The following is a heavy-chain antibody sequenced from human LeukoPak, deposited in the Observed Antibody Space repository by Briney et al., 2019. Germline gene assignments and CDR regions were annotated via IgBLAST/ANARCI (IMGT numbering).Heavy chain of an antibody. CDR1: GFSFRSYT. CDR2: ISSSSSYI. CDR3: ARDGRCGGDCYAS. Sequence: GGPLRLSCAPSGFSFRSYTMNWVRQAPGKGLEWFSIISSSSSYIYYADSVKGRFTISRDNAKDALYLQMNSLRVEDTAVYYCARDGRCGGDCYASWGQGTLVTVSS. V-gene: IGHV3-21*01. J-gene: IGHJ4*02. D-gene: IGHD2-21*02.